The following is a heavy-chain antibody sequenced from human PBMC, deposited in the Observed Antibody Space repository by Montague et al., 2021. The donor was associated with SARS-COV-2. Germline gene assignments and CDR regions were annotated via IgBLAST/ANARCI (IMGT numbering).Heavy chain of an antibody. CDR2: IYYSGST. CDR3: ERQDPYSKQKFYYYYYMDV. Sequence: SETLSLTCTVSGGSISSSSYYWGWIRQPPGKGLEWIGSIYYSGSTYYNPSLKSRVTISVDTSKNQFSLKLSSVTAADTAVYYCERQDPYSKQKFYYYYYMDVWGKGTTVTVSS. CDR1: GGSISSSSYY. J-gene: IGHJ6*03. D-gene: IGHD4-11*01. V-gene: IGHV4-39*01.